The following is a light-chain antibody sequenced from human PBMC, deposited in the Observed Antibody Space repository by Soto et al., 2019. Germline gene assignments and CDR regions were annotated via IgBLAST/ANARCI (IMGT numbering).Light chain of an antibody. Sequence: EIVLTQSPGTLSLSPGERATLSCRASQSVSSSYLAWHQQKPGQAPRLIIYGASSRATGIPDRFSGSGSGTAFTLTISRLEPEDFAVYYCQQYGSSPFAFGPGPKVDIK. V-gene: IGKV3-20*01. CDR3: QQYGSSPFA. CDR2: GAS. J-gene: IGKJ3*01. CDR1: QSVSSSY.